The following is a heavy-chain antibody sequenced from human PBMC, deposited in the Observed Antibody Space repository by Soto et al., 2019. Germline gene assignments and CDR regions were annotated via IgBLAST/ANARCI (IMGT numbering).Heavy chain of an antibody. V-gene: IGHV4-34*01. CDR2: INHSGST. Sequence: SETLSLTCAVYGGSFSGYYWSWIRQPPGRGLEWIGEINHSGSTNYNPSLKSRVTISVDTSKNQFSLKLSSVTAADTAVYYCARFYRPTVTTGLYYYYYYGMDVWGQGTTVTVSS. J-gene: IGHJ6*02. CDR1: GGSFSGYY. CDR3: ARFYRPTVTTGLYYYYYYGMDV. D-gene: IGHD4-17*01.